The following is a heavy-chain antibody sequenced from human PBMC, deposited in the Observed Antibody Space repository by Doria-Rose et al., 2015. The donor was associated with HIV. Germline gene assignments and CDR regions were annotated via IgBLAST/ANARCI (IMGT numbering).Heavy chain of an antibody. Sequence: QVTLKESGPVLVKPTETLTLTCTVSGVSLSSPGMGVSWIRQPPGKALEWLANILTDDERSSKTSLKSRLTISRGTSKSQVVLTMTDMDPVDTATYYCARIKSSRWYHKYYFDCWGQGTLVIVSA. CDR1: GVSLSSPGMG. V-gene: IGHV2-26*01. CDR2: ILTDDER. D-gene: IGHD6-13*01. J-gene: IGHJ4*02. CDR3: ARIKSSRWYHKYYFDC.